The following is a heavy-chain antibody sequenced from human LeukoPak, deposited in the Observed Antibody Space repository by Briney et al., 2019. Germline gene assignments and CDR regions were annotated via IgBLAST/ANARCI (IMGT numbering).Heavy chain of an antibody. CDR1: GFTFSSYA. J-gene: IGHJ4*02. D-gene: IGHD3-22*01. CDR2: ISGSGGST. CDR3: AKARAMIVVVIED. V-gene: IGHV3-23*01. Sequence: GGSLRLSCAASGFTFSSYAMSWVRQAPGKGLEWVSLISGSGGSTYSADSVKGRFTISRDNSKNTLYLQKNSLRAEDTAAYYCAKARAMIVVVIEDWGQGTLVTVSS.